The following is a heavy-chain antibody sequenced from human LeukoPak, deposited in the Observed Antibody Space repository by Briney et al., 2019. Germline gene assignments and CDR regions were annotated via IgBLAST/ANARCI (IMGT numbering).Heavy chain of an antibody. D-gene: IGHD6-13*01. V-gene: IGHV4-34*01. CDR1: GGSFSGYY. CDR3: ARHFGYSSSWYHKNHNWFDP. J-gene: IGHJ5*02. Sequence: SETLSLTCAVYGGSFSGYYWSWIRQPPGKGLEWIGEINHSGSTNYSPSLKSRVTISVDTSKNQFSLKLSSVTAADTAVYYCARHFGYSSSWYHKNHNWFDPWGQGTLVTVSS. CDR2: INHSGST.